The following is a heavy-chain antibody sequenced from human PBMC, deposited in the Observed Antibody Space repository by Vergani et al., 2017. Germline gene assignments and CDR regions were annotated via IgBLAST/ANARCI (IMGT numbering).Heavy chain of an antibody. CDR2: ISSSSRYI. J-gene: IGHJ6*02. CDR1: GFTFSSYS. V-gene: IGHV3-21*01. Sequence: EVQLVESGGGLVKPGGSLRLSCAASGFTFSSYSMNWVRQAPGKGLVWVSSISSSSRYIYYAASVTGRFTISRDNAKNSLYLQMNSLRAEDTAVYYCARDTHCSSTSCYYRDYGMDVWGQGTTVTVSS. D-gene: IGHD2-2*01. CDR3: ARDTHCSSTSCYYRDYGMDV.